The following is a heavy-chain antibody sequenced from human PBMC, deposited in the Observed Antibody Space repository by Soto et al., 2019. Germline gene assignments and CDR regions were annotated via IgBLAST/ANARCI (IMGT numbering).Heavy chain of an antibody. D-gene: IGHD1-26*01. V-gene: IGHV3-30*18. Sequence: QVQLVESGGGVVQPGRSLRLSCAASGFTFSSYGMHWVRQAPGKGLEWVAVISYDGSNKYYADSVKGRFTISRDNSKNTLYLQMNSLGAEDTAVYYCAKVLRGGATTSYYFDYWGQGTLVTVSS. J-gene: IGHJ4*02. CDR3: AKVLRGGATTSYYFDY. CDR1: GFTFSSYG. CDR2: ISYDGSNK.